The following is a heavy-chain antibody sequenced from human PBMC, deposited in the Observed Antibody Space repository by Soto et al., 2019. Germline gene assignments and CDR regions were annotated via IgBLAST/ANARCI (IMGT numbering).Heavy chain of an antibody. V-gene: IGHV4-31*03. D-gene: IGHD6-13*01. CDR3: ARGGIAAAGTIGY. CDR1: GGSISSGGYY. CDR2: IYYSGST. J-gene: IGHJ4*02. Sequence: PSETLSLTCTVSGGSISSGGYYWSWIRQHPGKGLEWIGYIYYSGSTYYNPSLKSRVTISVDTSKNQFSLKLSSVTAADTAVYYCARGGIAAAGTIGYWGQGTLVTVSS.